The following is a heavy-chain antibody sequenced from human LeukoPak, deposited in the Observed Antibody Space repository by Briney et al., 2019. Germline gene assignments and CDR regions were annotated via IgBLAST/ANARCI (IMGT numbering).Heavy chain of an antibody. CDR3: AKTVWSRLAAGLDS. D-gene: IGHD2-21*02. J-gene: IGHJ4*02. CDR1: GGSISSYY. CDR2: IYYRGST. V-gene: IGHV4-59*04. Sequence: PSETLSLTCTVSGGSISSYYWSWIRQPPGKGLEWIGYIYYRGSTYYNPSLKSRVIMSIDTSKNQFSLKVNSVTATDTAVYYCAKTVWSRLAAGLDSWGQGTLVTVSS.